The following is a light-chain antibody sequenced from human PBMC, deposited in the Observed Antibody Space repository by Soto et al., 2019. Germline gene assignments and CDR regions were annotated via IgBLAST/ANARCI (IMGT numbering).Light chain of an antibody. Sequence: EIVLTQSPGTLSLSPGERATLSCRASQSVSSSYLAWYQQKPGQAPRLLIYGASSRATGIPDRFSGSGSGTDFTLTISRLEPVDFAVFYCQQYCSPQSFGQGTKVEIK. CDR2: GAS. CDR1: QSVSSSY. J-gene: IGKJ1*01. V-gene: IGKV3-20*01. CDR3: QQYCSPQS.